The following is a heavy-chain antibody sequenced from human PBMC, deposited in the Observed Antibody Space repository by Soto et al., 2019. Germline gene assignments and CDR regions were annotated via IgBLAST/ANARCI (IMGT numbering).Heavy chain of an antibody. V-gene: IGHV6-1*01. D-gene: IGHD3-22*01. CDR3: ARRAAFDLSGYRDAEYFEY. CDR2: TYYRSKWYI. J-gene: IGHJ1*01. CDR1: GDSVSSATAT. Sequence: SQTLSLTCAISGDSVSSATATWSWIRQSPSRGLEWLGRTYYRSKWYIDYAVSVKSRIVITPDTSRNQLSLQLSPVTPEDTAVYFCARRAAFDLSGYRDAEYFEYWGQGTLVTVSS.